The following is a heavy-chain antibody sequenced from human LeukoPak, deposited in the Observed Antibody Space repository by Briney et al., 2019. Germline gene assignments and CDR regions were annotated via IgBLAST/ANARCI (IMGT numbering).Heavy chain of an antibody. Sequence: ASVKVSCKASGDAXNSHTINWVRQAPGQGLEWVGSIIPSFGIPSYAQKFKGRVTISADTSTTSAYMDLTSLRSEDTAVYYCARDFWGTMVRGASMDAWGQGTTVTVSS. CDR1: GDAXNSHT. J-gene: IGHJ6*02. CDR3: ARDFWGTMVRGASMDA. CDR2: IIPSFGIP. V-gene: IGHV1-69*10. D-gene: IGHD3-10*01.